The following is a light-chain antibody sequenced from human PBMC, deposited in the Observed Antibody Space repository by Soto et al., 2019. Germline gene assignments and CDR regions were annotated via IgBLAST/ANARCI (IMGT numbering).Light chain of an antibody. J-gene: IGKJ1*01. CDR3: QQYSSSPWT. CDR1: QSVSSSY. V-gene: IGKV3-20*01. Sequence: EIVLTQTPGTLSLSPGERAALSCRASQSVSSSYLAWYRQKPGQAPRLLIYGASSRATGIPDRFSGSGSGTDVTLTISRLEAEGLAGYYCQQYSSSPWTFGQGTKVEI. CDR2: GAS.